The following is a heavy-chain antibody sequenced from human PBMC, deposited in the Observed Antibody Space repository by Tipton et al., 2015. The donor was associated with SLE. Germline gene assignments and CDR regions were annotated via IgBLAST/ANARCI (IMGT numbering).Heavy chain of an antibody. CDR2: IDPSDSYT. Sequence: QLVQSGAEVKKPGESLRISCKGSGYSFTSYWISWVRQMPGKGLEWMGRIDPSDSYTNYSPSFQGHVTISADKSISTAYLQWSSLKASDTAMYYCARHGLFGHIVVVTFSTFDIWGQGTMVTVSS. D-gene: IGHD2-21*02. V-gene: IGHV5-10-1*01. CDR3: ARHGLFGHIVVVTFSTFDI. J-gene: IGHJ3*02. CDR1: GYSFTSYW.